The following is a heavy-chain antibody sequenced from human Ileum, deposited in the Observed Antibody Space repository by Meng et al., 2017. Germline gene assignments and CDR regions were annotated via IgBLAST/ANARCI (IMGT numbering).Heavy chain of an antibody. D-gene: IGHD3-22*01. V-gene: IGHV3-23*01. CDR2: ISGSGGST. CDR3: AKDTRKNYYDSSGYSIDY. CDR1: GFTFSSYA. J-gene: IGHJ4*02. Sequence: GESLKISCAASGFTFSSYAMSWVRQAPGKGLEWVSGISGSGGSTYYADSVKGRFTISRDNSKNTLYLQMNSLRAEDTAVYYCAKDTRKNYYDSSGYSIDYWGQGKLVTVAS.